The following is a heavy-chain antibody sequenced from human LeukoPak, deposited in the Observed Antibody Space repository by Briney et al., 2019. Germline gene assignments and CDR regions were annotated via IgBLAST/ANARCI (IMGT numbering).Heavy chain of an antibody. CDR2: ISGSGGST. Sequence: GGSLRLSCAASGFTFSSYAMSWVRQAPGKGLEWVSAISGSGGSTYYADSMKGRFTISRDNSKNTLYLQMNSLRAEDTAVYYCAKGPLVAAAGSYYYYMDVWGKGTTVTVSS. V-gene: IGHV3-23*01. CDR1: GFTFSSYA. J-gene: IGHJ6*03. CDR3: AKGPLVAAAGSYYYYMDV. D-gene: IGHD6-13*01.